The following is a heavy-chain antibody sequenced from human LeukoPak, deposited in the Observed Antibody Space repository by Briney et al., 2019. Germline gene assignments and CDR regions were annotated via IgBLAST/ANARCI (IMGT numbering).Heavy chain of an antibody. CDR3: AVIPYSSSWYVGDY. D-gene: IGHD6-13*01. CDR2: IYYSGST. Sequence: SETLSLTCTVSGGSISSSSYYWGWIRQPPGKGLEWIGSIYYSGSTYYNPSLKSRVTISVDTSKNQFSLKLSSVTAADTAVYYCAVIPYSSSWYVGDYWGQGTLVTVSS. CDR1: GGSISSSSYY. V-gene: IGHV4-39*07. J-gene: IGHJ4*02.